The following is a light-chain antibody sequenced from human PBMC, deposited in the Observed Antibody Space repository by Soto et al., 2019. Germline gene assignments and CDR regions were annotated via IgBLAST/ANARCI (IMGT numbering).Light chain of an antibody. Sequence: DIVMTQSLDSLAVSLGERATINCKSSQSVLHSSNNKNYLAWYQQKPGQPPKLLIYWASTRESGVPDRLSGSGSGTDFNLTISSLQAEDVAVYYCQQYWRTPRTFGQGTKVEIK. CDR3: QQYWRTPRT. CDR1: QSVLHSSNNKNY. CDR2: WAS. V-gene: IGKV4-1*01. J-gene: IGKJ1*01.